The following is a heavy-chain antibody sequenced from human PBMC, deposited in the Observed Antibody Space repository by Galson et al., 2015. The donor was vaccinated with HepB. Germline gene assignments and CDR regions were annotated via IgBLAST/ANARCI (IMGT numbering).Heavy chain of an antibody. CDR1: GFTFSSYA. CDR2: ISYDGSNK. Sequence: SLRLSCAASGFTFSSYAMHWVRQAPGKGLEWVAVISYDGSNKYYADSVKGRFTISRDNSKNTLYLQMNSLRAEDAAVYYCARALDDYGDYKGPPGGYYFDYWGQGTLVTVSS. J-gene: IGHJ4*02. V-gene: IGHV3-30*04. D-gene: IGHD4-17*01. CDR3: ARALDDYGDYKGPPGGYYFDY.